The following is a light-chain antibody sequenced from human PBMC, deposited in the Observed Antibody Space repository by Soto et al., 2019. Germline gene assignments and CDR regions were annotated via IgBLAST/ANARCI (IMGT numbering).Light chain of an antibody. CDR3: QQYENYWT. V-gene: IGKV1-5*01. J-gene: IGKJ1*01. CDR1: QTISSW. Sequence: DIQMTQSPFTLSASVGDRVTITCRASQTISSWLAWYQQIPGKAPKLLIYDASNLESGVPSRFSGSGSGTESTLTISSLQPEDFAVYYCQQYENYWTFGQGTKVDIK. CDR2: DAS.